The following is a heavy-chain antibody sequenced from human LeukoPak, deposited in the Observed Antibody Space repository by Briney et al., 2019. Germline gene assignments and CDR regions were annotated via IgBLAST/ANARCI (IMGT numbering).Heavy chain of an antibody. J-gene: IGHJ4*02. CDR2: IKQDGSEK. CDR3: ARVSPNTVSTLPYFDY. CDR1: GFTISSYW. V-gene: IGHV3-7*01. D-gene: IGHD4-17*01. Sequence: PGGSLRLSFAAPGFTISSYWMSWVRQAPAKGLEWVANIKQDGSEKYYVDSVKGRFTISRDNAKNSLYLQMNSLRAEDTAVYYCARVSPNTVSTLPYFDYWGQGTLVTVSS.